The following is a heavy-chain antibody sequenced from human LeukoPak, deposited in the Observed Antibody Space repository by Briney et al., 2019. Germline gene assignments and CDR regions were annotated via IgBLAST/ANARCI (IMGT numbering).Heavy chain of an antibody. J-gene: IGHJ3*02. D-gene: IGHD5-12*01. V-gene: IGHV4-59*08. CDR3: ARRGSGYDYYAFDI. CDR2: IYYSGST. CDR1: GGSISSYY. Sequence: SETLSLTCTVSGGSISSYYWSWTRQPPGKGLEWIGYIYYSGSTNYNPSLKSRVTISVDTSKNQVSLKLTSVTAADTAVYYCARRGSGYDYYAFDIWGQGTKVTVSS.